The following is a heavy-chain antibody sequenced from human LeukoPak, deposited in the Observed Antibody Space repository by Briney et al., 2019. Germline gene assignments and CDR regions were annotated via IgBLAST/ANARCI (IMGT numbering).Heavy chain of an antibody. V-gene: IGHV3-21*01. J-gene: IGHJ6*03. D-gene: IGHD2-2*01. CDR2: ISSSSSYI. Sequence: GGSLRLSCAASGFTFSSYSMSWVRQAPGKGLEWVSSISSSSSYIYYADSLKGRFTISRDNAKNSLYLQMNSLRAEDTAIYYCARLVVVPADNYRYVDVWGKGTTVTVSS. CDR1: GFTFSSYS. CDR3: ARLVVVPADNYRYVDV.